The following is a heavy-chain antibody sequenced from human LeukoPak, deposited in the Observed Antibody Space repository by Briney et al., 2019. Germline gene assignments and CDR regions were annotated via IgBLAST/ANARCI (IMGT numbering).Heavy chain of an antibody. Sequence: SETLSLTCAVYGGSFSGYYWSWIRQPPGKGLKWIGEINHSGSTNYNPSLKSRVTISVDTSKNQFSLKLSSVTAADTAVYYCARDVILYSSSWYYFDYWGQGTLVTVSS. D-gene: IGHD6-13*01. CDR2: INHSGST. J-gene: IGHJ4*02. CDR3: ARDVILYSSSWYYFDY. V-gene: IGHV4-34*01. CDR1: GGSFSGYY.